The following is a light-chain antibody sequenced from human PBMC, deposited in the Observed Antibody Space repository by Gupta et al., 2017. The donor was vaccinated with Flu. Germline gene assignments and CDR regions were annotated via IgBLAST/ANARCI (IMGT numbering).Light chain of an antibody. CDR2: AAS. Sequence: AIRMTQSPSSFSASTGDRVTITCRASQGISSYLAWYQQKPGKAPKLLIYAASTLQSGVPSRFSGSGSGTDFTLTISCLQSEDFATYYCQHEDSYSRTFGQGTKVEIK. V-gene: IGKV1-8*01. J-gene: IGKJ1*01. CDR1: QGISSY. CDR3: QHEDSYSRT.